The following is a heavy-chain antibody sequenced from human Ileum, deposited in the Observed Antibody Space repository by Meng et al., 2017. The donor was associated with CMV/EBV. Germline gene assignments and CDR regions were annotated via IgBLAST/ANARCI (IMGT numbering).Heavy chain of an antibody. CDR3: AGDPGLPNGMDV. CDR2: IRYDGTNK. D-gene: IGHD4-11*01. CDR1: GFTLSTYG. J-gene: IGHJ6*02. Sequence: GESLKISCAASGFTLSTYGMHWVRQAPGKGLEWVAFIRYDGTNKYYVDSVKGRFTISRDNSKNTLFLQMNSLRAEDTAVYYCAGDPGLPNGMDVWGRGTTVTVSS. V-gene: IGHV3-30*02.